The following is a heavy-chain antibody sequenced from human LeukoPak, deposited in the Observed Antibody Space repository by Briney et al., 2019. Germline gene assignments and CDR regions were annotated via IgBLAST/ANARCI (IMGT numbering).Heavy chain of an antibody. CDR2: IYYSGST. D-gene: IGHD2-15*01. CDR3: ARSLVVVAATPFDP. Sequence: PSETLFLTCTVSGGSISSSSYYWGWIRQPPGKGLEWIGSIYYSGSTYYNPSLKSRVTISVDTSKNQFSLKLSSVTAADTAVYYCARSLVVVAATPFDPWGQGTLVTVSS. J-gene: IGHJ5*02. V-gene: IGHV4-39*01. CDR1: GGSISSSSYY.